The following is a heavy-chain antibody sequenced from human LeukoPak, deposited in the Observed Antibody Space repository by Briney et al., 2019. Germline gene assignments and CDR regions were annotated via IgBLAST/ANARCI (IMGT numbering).Heavy chain of an antibody. CDR1: GGSISSGSYY. Sequence: PSETLSLTCTVSGGSISSGSYYWSWIRQPAGKGLEWIGRIYTSGSTNYNPSLKSRVTISVDTSKNQFSLKLSSVNAADTAVYYCARATYYYDSSGRTDAFDIWGQGTMVTVSS. J-gene: IGHJ3*02. CDR2: IYTSGST. CDR3: ARATYYYDSSGRTDAFDI. V-gene: IGHV4-61*02. D-gene: IGHD3-22*01.